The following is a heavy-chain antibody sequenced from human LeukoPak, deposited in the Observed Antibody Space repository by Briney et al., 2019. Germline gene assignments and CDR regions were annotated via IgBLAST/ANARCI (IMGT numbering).Heavy chain of an antibody. V-gene: IGHV3-23*01. CDR3: AKTYDSSGYFYFDY. J-gene: IGHJ4*02. CDR2: ISGSGDST. D-gene: IGHD3-22*01. Sequence: GGSLRLSCAVSGITFSSYGMTWVRQAGKGLEWVSVISGSGDSTYYADSVKGRFTISRDNSKNTLHLQMNSLRAEDTAVYYCAKTYDSSGYFYFDYWGQGALVTVSS. CDR1: GITFSSYG.